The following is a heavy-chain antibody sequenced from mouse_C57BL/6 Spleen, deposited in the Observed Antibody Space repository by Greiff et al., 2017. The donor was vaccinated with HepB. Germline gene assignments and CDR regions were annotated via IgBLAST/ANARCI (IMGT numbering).Heavy chain of an antibody. V-gene: IGHV1-7*01. CDR1: GYTFTSYW. CDR3: ARGCRSYAWCAY. J-gene: IGHJ3*01. D-gene: IGHD1-1*01. CDR2: INPSSGYT. Sequence: VQLQQSGAELAKPGASVKLSCKASGYTFTSYWMHWVKQRPGQGLEWIGYINPSSGYTKYNQKFKDKATLTADKSSRTADMQLSSLTYEDSAVYYCARGCRSYAWCAYWGQGTRVTVSA.